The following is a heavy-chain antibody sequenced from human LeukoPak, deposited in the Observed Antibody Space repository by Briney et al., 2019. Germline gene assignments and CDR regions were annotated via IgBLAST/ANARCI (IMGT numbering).Heavy chain of an antibody. V-gene: IGHV3-21*01. J-gene: IGHJ4*02. CDR3: AASSAVAGTRGVDLLD. CDR2: ISSSSSYI. CDR1: GFTFSSYS. D-gene: IGHD6-19*01. Sequence: VKPGGSLRLSCAASGFTFSSYSMNWVRQAPGKGLEWVSSISSSSSYIYYADSVKGRFTISRDNAKNSLYLQMNSLGAEDTAVYYCAASSAVAGTRGVDLLDWGQGTLVTVSS.